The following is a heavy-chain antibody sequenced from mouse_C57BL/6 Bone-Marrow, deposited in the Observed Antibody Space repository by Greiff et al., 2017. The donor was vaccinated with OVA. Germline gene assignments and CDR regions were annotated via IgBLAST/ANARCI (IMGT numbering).Heavy chain of an antibody. CDR1: GFTFSSYA. D-gene: IGHD3-2*02. CDR3: TRRQLRLRYFDY. CDR2: ISSGGDYI. J-gene: IGHJ2*01. Sequence: EVNLVESGEGLVKPGGSLKLSCAASGFTFSSYAMSWVRQTPEKRLEWVAYISSGGDYIYYADTVKGRFTIDRENARNTLYLQMSSLKSEDTAMDHCTRRQLRLRYFDYWGQGTTLTVSS. V-gene: IGHV5S21*01.